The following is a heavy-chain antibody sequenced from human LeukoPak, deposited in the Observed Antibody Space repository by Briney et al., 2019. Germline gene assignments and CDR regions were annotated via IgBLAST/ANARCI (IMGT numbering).Heavy chain of an antibody. D-gene: IGHD4-17*01. J-gene: IGHJ3*02. Sequence: PSETLSLTCTVSGGSISSYYWSWIRQPAGKGLEWIGRIYTSGSTNYNPSLKSRVTMSVDTSKNQFSLKLSSVTAADTAVYYCARDSHYGDYYDAFDIRGQGTMVTVSS. CDR2: IYTSGST. CDR1: GGSISSYY. CDR3: ARDSHYGDYYDAFDI. V-gene: IGHV4-4*07.